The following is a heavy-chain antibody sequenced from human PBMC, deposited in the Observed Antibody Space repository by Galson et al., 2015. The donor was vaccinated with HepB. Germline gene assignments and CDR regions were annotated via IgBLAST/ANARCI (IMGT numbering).Heavy chain of an antibody. V-gene: IGHV3-23*01. Sequence: SLRLSCAASGFTFSSYAMSWVRQAPGKGLEWVSAISGSGGSTYYADSVKGRFTISRDNSKNTLYLQMNSLRAEDTAVYYCAKVKGNAERAFDYWGQGTLVTVSS. CDR3: AKVKGNAERAFDY. J-gene: IGHJ4*02. CDR2: ISGSGGST. CDR1: GFTFSSYA.